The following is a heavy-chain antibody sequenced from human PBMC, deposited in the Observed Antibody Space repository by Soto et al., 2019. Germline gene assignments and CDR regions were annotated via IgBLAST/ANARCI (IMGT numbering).Heavy chain of an antibody. V-gene: IGHV3-23*01. CDR2: ISGSGGSP. CDR3: AKARCSSTTCYVPDY. Sequence: GGSLRLSCAASGFTFSSYTMSWVRQAPGKGLEWVPVISGSGGSPYYADSVQGRFTISRDNPKNTLYLQMNSLRAEDTAIYYCAKARCSSTTCYVPDYWGQGTLVTVSS. CDR1: GFTFSSYT. J-gene: IGHJ4*02. D-gene: IGHD2-2*01.